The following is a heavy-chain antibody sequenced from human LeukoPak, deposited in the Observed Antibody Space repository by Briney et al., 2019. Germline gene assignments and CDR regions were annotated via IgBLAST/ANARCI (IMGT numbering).Heavy chain of an antibody. CDR3: ARLGSIAAAGTGFDY. Sequence: GESLKISCKGSGYSFTSYWIGWVRQMPGKGLEWMGIIYPGDSDTRYSPSFQGQVTISADKSISTAYLQWSSLKASDTAMYYCARLGSIAAAGTGFDYWGQRTLVTVSS. CDR1: GYSFTSYW. V-gene: IGHV5-51*01. J-gene: IGHJ4*02. CDR2: IYPGDSDT. D-gene: IGHD6-13*01.